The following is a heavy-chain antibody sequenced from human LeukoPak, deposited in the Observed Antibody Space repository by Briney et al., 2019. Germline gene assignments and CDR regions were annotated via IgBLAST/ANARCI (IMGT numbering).Heavy chain of an antibody. Sequence: GGSLRLSCAASEFSVGSNYMTWVRQAPGKGLEWVSLIYSGGSTYYADSVKGRLTISRDNSKNTLYLQMNSLRAEDTAVYYCAKGPVVTFDIWGQGTMVTVSS. CDR1: EFSVGSNY. J-gene: IGHJ3*02. D-gene: IGHD2-15*01. V-gene: IGHV3-53*01. CDR2: IYSGGST. CDR3: AKGPVVTFDI.